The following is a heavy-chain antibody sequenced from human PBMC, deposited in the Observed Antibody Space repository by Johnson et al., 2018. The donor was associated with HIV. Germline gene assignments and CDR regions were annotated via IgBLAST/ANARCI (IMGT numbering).Heavy chain of an antibody. CDR1: GFTFSSYG. D-gene: IGHD6-19*01. CDR3: ARRIAVAGTPPNHYDAFEI. J-gene: IGHJ3*02. V-gene: IGHV3-30*03. CDR2: ISYDGSNK. Sequence: QVQLVESGGGVVQPGRSLRLSCAASGFTFSSYGMHWVRQAPAKGLEWVAVISYDGSNKYYADSVKGRFSISRDNSKNTLYLQMNSLRAEDTAWYYCARRIAVAGTPPNHYDAFEIWGQGTMVTVSS.